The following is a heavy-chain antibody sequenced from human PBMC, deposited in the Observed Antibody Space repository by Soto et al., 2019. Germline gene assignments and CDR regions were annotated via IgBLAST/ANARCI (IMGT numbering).Heavy chain of an antibody. Sequence: QVQLQESGPGLAKPSQTLSLTCTVSGASLSSGGYYWTWFRQVPGKALQWIGYIFHTGTTFYNPSLKSRVVMSIEKSDNQFSLNLRSVTAADTAVDYCARGLGYDSNGRFLAAFDVWGQGTMVTVSS. J-gene: IGHJ3*01. CDR1: GASLSSGGYY. V-gene: IGHV4-31*03. CDR2: IFHTGTT. D-gene: IGHD3-22*01. CDR3: ARGLGYDSNGRFLAAFDV.